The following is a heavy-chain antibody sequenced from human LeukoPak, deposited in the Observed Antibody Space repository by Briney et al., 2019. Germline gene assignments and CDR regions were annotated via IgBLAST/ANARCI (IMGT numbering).Heavy chain of an antibody. V-gene: IGHV3-21*01. Sequence: PGGSLRLSCAASGFTFSSYAMNWVRQAPGKGLEWVSSISSSSSYIYYADSVKGRFTISRDNAKNSLYLQMNSLRAEDTAVYYCARGGYSSSWSGAFDIWGQGTMVTVSS. J-gene: IGHJ3*02. CDR3: ARGGYSSSWSGAFDI. D-gene: IGHD6-13*01. CDR1: GFTFSSYA. CDR2: ISSSSSYI.